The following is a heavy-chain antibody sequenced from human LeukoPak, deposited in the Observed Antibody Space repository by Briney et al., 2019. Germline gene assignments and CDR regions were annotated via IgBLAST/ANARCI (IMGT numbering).Heavy chain of an antibody. Sequence: GGSLRLSCAASGFTFSSYGMHWVRQAPGKGLEWVAVISYDGSNKYYADSVKGRFTISRDNAKNSLYLQMNSLRAEDTAVYYCARTGLADAFDIWGQGTMVTVSS. CDR3: ARTGLADAFDI. V-gene: IGHV3-30*03. D-gene: IGHD1-14*01. J-gene: IGHJ3*02. CDR2: ISYDGSNK. CDR1: GFTFSSYG.